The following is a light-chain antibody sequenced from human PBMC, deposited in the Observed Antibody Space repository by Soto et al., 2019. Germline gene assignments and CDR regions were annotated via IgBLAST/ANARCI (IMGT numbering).Light chain of an antibody. CDR2: LGS. V-gene: IGKV2-28*01. CDR1: QSLLHSNGYNY. Sequence: DLVMTQSPLSLPVTPGEPASISCRSSQSLLHSNGYNYLDWYLQKPGQSPQLLIYLGSNRASGVPARFSGSGSGTGFTLKISRVEAEDVGVYYCMQALQTPLTFGGGTKVDIK. CDR3: MQALQTPLT. J-gene: IGKJ4*01.